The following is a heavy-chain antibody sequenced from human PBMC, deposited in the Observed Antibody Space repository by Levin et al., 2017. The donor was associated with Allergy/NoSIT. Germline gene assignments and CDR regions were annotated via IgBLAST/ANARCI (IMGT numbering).Heavy chain of an antibody. V-gene: IGHV4-34*01. CDR1: GGPFSDYY. CDR2: INDSGST. J-gene: IGHJ4*02. Sequence: SETLSLTCAVYGGPFSDYYWSWIRQPPEKGLEWIGEINDSGSTNYNPSLKSRVTMSVDTSKNQFSLKLNSVTAADTAVYYCARGKKLRFLEWLYRFDYWGQGALVTVSS. CDR3: ARGKKLRFLEWLYRFDY. D-gene: IGHD3-3*01.